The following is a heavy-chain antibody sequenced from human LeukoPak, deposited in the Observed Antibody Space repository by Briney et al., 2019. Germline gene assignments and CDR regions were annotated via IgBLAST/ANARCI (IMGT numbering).Heavy chain of an antibody. CDR1: GGSFSGYY. CDR3: AVFSSGSYYNGGWFDP. J-gene: IGHJ5*02. V-gene: IGHV4-34*01. D-gene: IGHD3-10*01. Sequence: PSETLSLTCAVYGGSFSGYYWSWIRQPPGKGLEWIGDINHSGSTNYNPSLKSRVTISVDTSKNQFSLKLSSVTAADTAVYYCAVFSSGSYYNGGWFDPWGQGTLVTVSS. CDR2: INHSGST.